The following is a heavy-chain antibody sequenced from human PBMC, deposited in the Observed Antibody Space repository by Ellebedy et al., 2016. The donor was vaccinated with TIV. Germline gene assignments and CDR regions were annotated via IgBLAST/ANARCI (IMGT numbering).Heavy chain of an antibody. CDR3: ARENGILYYFDY. V-gene: IGHV4-31*03. CDR2: IYYSGST. CDR1: GGSISSGGYY. D-gene: IGHD1-14*01. Sequence: LRLSCTVSGGSISSGGYYWSWIRQHPGKGLEWIGYIYYSGSTYYNPSLKSRVTISVDTSKNQFSLKLSSVTAADTAVYYCARENGILYYFDYWGQGTLVTVSS. J-gene: IGHJ4*02.